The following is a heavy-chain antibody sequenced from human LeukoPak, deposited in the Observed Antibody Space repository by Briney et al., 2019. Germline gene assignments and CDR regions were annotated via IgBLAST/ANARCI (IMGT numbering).Heavy chain of an antibody. V-gene: IGHV3-53*01. Sequence: GGSLRLSCAASGFTVSSNYMSWVRQAPGKGLEWVSVIYSGGSTYYADSVKGRFTISRDNSKNTLYLQMNSLRAGDTAVYYCASSPILSRFDYWGQGTLITVSS. J-gene: IGHJ4*02. CDR3: ASSPILSRFDY. D-gene: IGHD3-3*01. CDR1: GFTVSSNY. CDR2: IYSGGST.